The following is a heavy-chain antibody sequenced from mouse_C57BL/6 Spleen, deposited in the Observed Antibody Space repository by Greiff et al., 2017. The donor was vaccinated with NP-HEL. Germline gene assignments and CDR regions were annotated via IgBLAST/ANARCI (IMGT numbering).Heavy chain of an antibody. CDR2: IDPETGGN. CDR1: GYTFTDYE. J-gene: IGHJ3*01. V-gene: IGHV1-15*01. CDR3: TRRGAAQATPFAY. D-gene: IGHD3-2*02. Sequence: VQGVESGAELVRPGASVTLSCKASGYTFTDYEMHWVKQTPVHGLEWIGAIDPETGGNAYNQKFKGKAILTADKSSSTAYMELRSLTSEDSAVYYCTRRGAAQATPFAYWGQGTLVTVSA.